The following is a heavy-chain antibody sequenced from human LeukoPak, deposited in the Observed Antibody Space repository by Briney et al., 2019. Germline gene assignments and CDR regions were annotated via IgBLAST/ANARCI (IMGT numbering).Heavy chain of an antibody. V-gene: IGHV3-30*18. Sequence: GGSLRLSCAASGFTFSSYGMHWVRQAPGKGLKWVAVISYDGSNKYYADSVKGRFTISRDNSKNTLYLQMNSLRAEDTAVYYCAKERAHGSLFDYWGQGTLVTVSS. J-gene: IGHJ4*02. CDR2: ISYDGSNK. CDR1: GFTFSSYG. D-gene: IGHD1-14*01. CDR3: AKERAHGSLFDY.